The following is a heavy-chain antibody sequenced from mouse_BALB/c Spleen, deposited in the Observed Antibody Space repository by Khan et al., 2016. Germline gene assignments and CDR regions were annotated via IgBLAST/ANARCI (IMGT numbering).Heavy chain of an antibody. Sequence: EVQLLETGGGLVQPGGSRGLSCEGSGFTFSGFWMSWVRQPPGKTLEWMGDINSDGSAINYAPSIKNRFTIFRDNDKSTLYLQMSNVRSEDTATYFCMRYDGYYWYVDVWGAGTTVTVSS. CDR1: GFTFSGFW. J-gene: IGHJ1*01. CDR2: INSDGSAI. V-gene: IGHV11-2*02. CDR3: MRYDGYYWYVDV. D-gene: IGHD2-3*01.